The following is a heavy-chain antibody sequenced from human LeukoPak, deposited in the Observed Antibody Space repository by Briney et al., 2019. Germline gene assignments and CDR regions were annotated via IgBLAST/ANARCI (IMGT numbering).Heavy chain of an antibody. CDR3: ARDLRIVVVITTTYYYYGMDV. Sequence: ASVKVSCKASGYTFTGSYMHWVRQAPGQGLEWMGWINPNSGGTNYAQKFQGRVTMTRDTSISTAYMELSRLRSDDTAVYYCARDLRIVVVITTTYYYYGMDVRGQGTTVTVSS. D-gene: IGHD3-22*01. J-gene: IGHJ6*02. CDR1: GYTFTGSY. CDR2: INPNSGGT. V-gene: IGHV1-2*02.